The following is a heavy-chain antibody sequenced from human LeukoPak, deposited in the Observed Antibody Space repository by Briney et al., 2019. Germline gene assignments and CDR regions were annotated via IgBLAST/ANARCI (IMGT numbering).Heavy chain of an antibody. CDR3: AKGVRLWFAFYFDY. CDR1: SFNLGNYA. J-gene: IGHJ4*02. D-gene: IGHD3-10*01. CDR2: ISGNGFNT. Sequence: GGSLRLSCAASSFNLGNYAMSWFRQAPGKGLEWVSAISGNGFNTYYADSVKGRFTISGESSGNTLSLQMHNLRAEDTAVYYCAKGVRLWFAFYFDYWGQGTLVTVSS. V-gene: IGHV3-23*01.